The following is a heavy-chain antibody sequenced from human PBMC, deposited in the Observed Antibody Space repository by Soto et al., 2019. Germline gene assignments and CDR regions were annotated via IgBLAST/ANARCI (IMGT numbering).Heavy chain of an antibody. D-gene: IGHD6-13*01. CDR1: GFTFSKYW. J-gene: IGHJ6*03. Sequence: EVQLVESGGGLVQHGGSLRLSCAASGFTFSKYWVHWVRQVPGKRLMWVSRINSDGSSTSYADSVKGRFTISRDNARNTLYLQMNSLRGEDTAVYYCAKGGAAPGGIYYHYMDVWGKGTTVTVSS. CDR2: INSDGSST. CDR3: AKGGAAPGGIYYHYMDV. V-gene: IGHV3-74*01.